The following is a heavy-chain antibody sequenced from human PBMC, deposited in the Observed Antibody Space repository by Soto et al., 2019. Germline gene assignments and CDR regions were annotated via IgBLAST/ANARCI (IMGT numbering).Heavy chain of an antibody. CDR3: ARTVDTAMVRNYYYYYGMDV. CDR2: IYPGDSDT. J-gene: IGHJ6*02. CDR1: GYSFTSYW. V-gene: IGHV5-51*01. D-gene: IGHD5-18*01. Sequence: PGESLKISCKGSGYSFTSYWIGLVRQMPGKGLEWMGIIYPGDSDTRYSPSFQGQVTISADKSISTAYLQWSSLKASDTAMYYCARTVDTAMVRNYYYYYGMDVWGQGTTVTVSS.